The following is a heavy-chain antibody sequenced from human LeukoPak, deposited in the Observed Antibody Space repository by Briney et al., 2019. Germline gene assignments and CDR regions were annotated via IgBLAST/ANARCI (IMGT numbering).Heavy chain of an antibody. Sequence: GGSLRLSCVASGFTFSRYAMHWVRQAPGKGLEWVAVMSYHGSNEHYADSVEGRFTISRDNSKNTLYLQMNSLRAEDTAVYYCARDPYSGYDWGQGTLVTVSS. V-gene: IGHV3-30-3*01. CDR1: GFTFSRYA. J-gene: IGHJ4*02. CDR3: ARDPYSGYD. D-gene: IGHD5-12*01. CDR2: MSYHGSNE.